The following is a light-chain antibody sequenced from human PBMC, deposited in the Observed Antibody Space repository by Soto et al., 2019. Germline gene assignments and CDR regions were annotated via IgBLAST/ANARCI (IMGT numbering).Light chain of an antibody. V-gene: IGLV2-14*01. CDR1: RSDIGSYNY. CDR3: ISYTGSSTSYV. CDR2: GVS. Sequence: QSVLTQPASVSGSPGQSITISCSGTRSDIGSYNYVAWYQQFPGKTPKILIYGVSNRPSGVSSRFSGSKSGNTASLNISGIQAEEEADYYCISYTGSSTSYVFGSGTKVTV. J-gene: IGLJ1*01.